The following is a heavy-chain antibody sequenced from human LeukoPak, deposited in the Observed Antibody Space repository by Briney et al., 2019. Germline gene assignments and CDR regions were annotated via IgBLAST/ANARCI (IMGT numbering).Heavy chain of an antibody. V-gene: IGHV5-51*01. J-gene: IGHJ5*02. D-gene: IGHD2-2*01. CDR3: ARLGDIVVVPAAGWFDP. CDR1: GYSFTSYW. CDR2: IYPGDSDT. Sequence: PGESLKISCKGSGYSFTSYWIGWVRQMPGKGLEWMGIIYPGDSDTRYSLSFQGQVTISADKSISTAYLQWSSLKASDTAMYYCARLGDIVVVPAAGWFDPWGQGTLVTVSS.